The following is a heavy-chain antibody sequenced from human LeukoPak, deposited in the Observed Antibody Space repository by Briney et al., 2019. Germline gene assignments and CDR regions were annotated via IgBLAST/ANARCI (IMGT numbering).Heavy chain of an antibody. D-gene: IGHD5-18*01. CDR3: AKARGAIQLWLVAYFDY. V-gene: IGHV1-2*02. J-gene: IGHJ4*02. CDR2: INPNSGGT. CDR1: GYTFTGYY. Sequence: ASVKVSCKASGYTFTGYYMHCVRQAPGQGLEWMGWINPNSGGTNYAQKFQGRVTMTRDTSISTAYMELSRLRSDDAAVYYCAKARGAIQLWLVAYFDYWGQGTLVTVSS.